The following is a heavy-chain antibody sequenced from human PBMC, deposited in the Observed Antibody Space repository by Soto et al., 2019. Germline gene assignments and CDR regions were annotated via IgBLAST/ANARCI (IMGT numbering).Heavy chain of an antibody. D-gene: IGHD3-22*01. J-gene: IGHJ4*02. CDR2: IKSKTDGETT. Sequence: EVQLVESGGGLVKPGGSLRLSCAASGFSFSNTYMNWVRQAPGMGLEWVGRIKSKTDGETTDYAAPVKGRFTISRDDSKNTLYLKMNSLQTGDAAVYYWATDRHSYDSTVIFFDYWAQGTLVTVSS. CDR1: GFSFSNTY. CDR3: ATDRHSYDSTVIFFDY. V-gene: IGHV3-15*07.